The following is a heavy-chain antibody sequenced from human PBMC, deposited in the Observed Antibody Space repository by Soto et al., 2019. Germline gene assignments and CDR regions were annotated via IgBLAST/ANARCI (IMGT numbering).Heavy chain of an antibody. CDR2: IGGGGFDT. V-gene: IGHV3-23*01. CDR1: GFTFNTYP. J-gene: IGHJ4*02. D-gene: IGHD3-22*01. Sequence: VQLLQSGGGLAQPGGSLRLSCAASGFTFNTYPMSWVRQVPGTGLEWVSAIGGGGFDTYYADSVKGRFTISRDNSKNILYLQTNRLRAEDTAVYYCARHDDSSGYFIDFDYWGQGTLVTVSS. CDR3: ARHDDSSGYFIDFDY.